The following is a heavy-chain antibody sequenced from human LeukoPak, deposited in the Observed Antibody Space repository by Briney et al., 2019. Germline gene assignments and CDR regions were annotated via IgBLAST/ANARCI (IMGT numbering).Heavy chain of an antibody. CDR2: ISYDGSNK. D-gene: IGHD2-2*01. Sequence: GGSLRLSCVASEFISSDYWMSWVRQAPGTGLEWVAVISYDGSNKYYADSVNGRSTISRDNSKNTLYLQMNSLRAEDTAVYYCAKASKRRVVGNAFDIWGQREMVTVSS. V-gene: IGHV3-30*18. CDR3: AKASKRRVVGNAFDI. CDR1: EFISSDYW. J-gene: IGHJ3*02.